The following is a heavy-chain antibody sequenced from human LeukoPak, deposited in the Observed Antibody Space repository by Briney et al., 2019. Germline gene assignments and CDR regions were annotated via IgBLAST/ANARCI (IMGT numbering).Heavy chain of an antibody. D-gene: IGHD3-10*01. Sequence: SETLSLTCTVSGGSISNYYWSWIRQPAGMGLEWIGRIYASGSTNYNPSLKSRVTISVDTSNNQFSLNLSSVTAADTAVYYCARTRARGAQFDYWGQGTLVTVSS. CDR3: ARTRARGAQFDY. CDR1: GGSISNYY. CDR2: IYASGST. J-gene: IGHJ4*02. V-gene: IGHV4-4*07.